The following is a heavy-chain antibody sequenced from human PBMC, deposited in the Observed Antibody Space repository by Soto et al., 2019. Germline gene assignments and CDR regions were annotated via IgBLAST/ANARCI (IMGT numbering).Heavy chain of an antibody. V-gene: IGHV1-18*01. Sequence: GASVKVSCKASGYTFTRYGISWVRQAPXQGLEWMGWISGYNGDTNYAQKFQDRVSMTIDTSTGTAYMELRSLTSDDTAIYYCAKNGQPPYYYYGLDVWGQGTKVTVS. D-gene: IGHD2-8*01. CDR1: GYTFTRYG. CDR2: ISGYNGDT. J-gene: IGHJ6*02. CDR3: AKNGQPPYYYYGLDV.